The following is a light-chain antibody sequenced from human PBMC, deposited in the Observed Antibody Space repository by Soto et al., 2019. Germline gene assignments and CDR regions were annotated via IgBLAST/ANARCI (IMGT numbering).Light chain of an antibody. J-gene: IGKJ2*01. CDR1: QSVSGW. CDR2: KAS. Sequence: DIQMTQSPSTLSASVGDRVTITCRASQSVSGWLAWYQQKAGKAPKLLIYKASTLESAAPSRFSGSGSGTEFTLTISSLQPDDSATYYCQQYNSYPYIFGQGTK. CDR3: QQYNSYPYI. V-gene: IGKV1-5*03.